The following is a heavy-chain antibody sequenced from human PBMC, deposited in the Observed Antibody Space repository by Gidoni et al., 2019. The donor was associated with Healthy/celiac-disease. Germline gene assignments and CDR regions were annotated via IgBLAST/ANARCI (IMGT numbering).Heavy chain of an antibody. CDR1: GFTFSDYY. CDR3: ARVLLWFGEEYGMDV. Sequence: QVQLVESGGGLVKPGGSLILSCAASGFTFSDYYMSWIRQAPGKGLEWVSYISSSSSYTNYADSVKGRFTISRDNAKNSLYLQMNSLRAEDTAVYYCARVLLWFGEEYGMDVWGQGTTVTVSS. D-gene: IGHD3-10*01. J-gene: IGHJ6*02. V-gene: IGHV3-11*06. CDR2: ISSSSSYT.